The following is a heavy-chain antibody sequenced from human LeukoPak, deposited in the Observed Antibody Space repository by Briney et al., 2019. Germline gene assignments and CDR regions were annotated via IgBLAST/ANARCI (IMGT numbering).Heavy chain of an antibody. CDR1: GFSFSSYW. Sequence: GGSLRLSCVASGFSFSSYWVAWVRQAPGKGLEWVANIKYDGSHKYYVDSVKGRFTISRDNAKNSVYLQMKSLRVDDTAVYFCASSHDSSGNDWGQGTMVTVSS. CDR3: ASSHDSSGND. CDR2: IKYDGSHK. V-gene: IGHV3-7*01. D-gene: IGHD3-22*01. J-gene: IGHJ4*02.